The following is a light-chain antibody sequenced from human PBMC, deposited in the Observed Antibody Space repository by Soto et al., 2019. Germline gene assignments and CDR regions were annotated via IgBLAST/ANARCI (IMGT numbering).Light chain of an antibody. CDR3: QQYGSSPRIT. CDR2: GAS. CDR1: QSVSSSY. Sequence: DTVLTQSPGTLSLSPGERATLSCRASQSVSSSYLAWYQQKPGQAPRLLIYGASSGATGIPDRFSGSGSGTDFTLTIIRLEPEDFAVYYCQQYGSSPRITFGQGTRLEIK. V-gene: IGKV3-20*01. J-gene: IGKJ5*01.